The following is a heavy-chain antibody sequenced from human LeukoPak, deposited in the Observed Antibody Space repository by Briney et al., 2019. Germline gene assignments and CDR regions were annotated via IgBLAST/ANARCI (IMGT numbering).Heavy chain of an antibody. CDR3: AREGYYGSGSYYNPPHY. V-gene: IGHV1-69*05. D-gene: IGHD3-10*01. CDR1: GGTFSSYA. Sequence: SVKVSCKASGGTFSSYAISWVRQAPGQGLEWMGGIIPIFGTANYAQKFQGGVTITTDESTSTAYMELSSLRSEDTAVYYCAREGYYGSGSYYNPPHYWGQGTLVTVSS. J-gene: IGHJ4*02. CDR2: IIPIFGTA.